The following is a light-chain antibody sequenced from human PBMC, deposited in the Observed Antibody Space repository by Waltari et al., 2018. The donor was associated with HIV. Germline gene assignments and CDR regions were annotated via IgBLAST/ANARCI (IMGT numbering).Light chain of an antibody. V-gene: IGKV6-21*01. Sequence: IEVTQSPDFNSMTQPEQANITSRASQSIGSSLHWSHEKQDQSPKLLIKNASKCFSGVPSRCSGSGSGTDFTLTSDSLEAGDAATYYCDQSSSLPHTFGQGTKLEIK. CDR3: DQSSSLPHT. CDR2: NAS. J-gene: IGKJ2*01. CDR1: QSIGSS.